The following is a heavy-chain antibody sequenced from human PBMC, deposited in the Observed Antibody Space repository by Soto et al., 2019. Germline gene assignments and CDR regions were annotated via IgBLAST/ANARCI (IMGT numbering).Heavy chain of an antibody. J-gene: IGHJ6*02. D-gene: IGHD3-3*01. CDR2: ISSSSSTI. V-gene: IGHV3-48*02. Sequence: GGSLRLSCAASGFTFSSYSMNWVRQAPGKGLEWVSYISSSSSTIYYADSVKGRFTISRDNAKNSLYLQMNSLRDEDTAVYYCARVPPSDYDFWSGSYYYGMDVWGQGTTGTVSS. CDR1: GFTFSSYS. CDR3: ARVPPSDYDFWSGSYYYGMDV.